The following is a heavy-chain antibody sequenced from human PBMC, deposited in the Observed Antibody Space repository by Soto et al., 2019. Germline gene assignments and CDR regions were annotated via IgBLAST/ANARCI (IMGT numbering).Heavy chain of an antibody. CDR3: ARERGSQAYYGMDV. CDR1: GCTFSSYA. J-gene: IGHJ6*02. D-gene: IGHD5-12*01. V-gene: IGHV3-64*01. Sequence: GGSLRLSWAASGCTFSSYAMHWVRQAPGKGLEYVSAISSNGGSTYYANSVKGRFTISRDNSKNTLYLQMGSLRAEDMAVYYCARERGSQAYYGMDVWGQGTTVTVSS. CDR2: ISSNGGST.